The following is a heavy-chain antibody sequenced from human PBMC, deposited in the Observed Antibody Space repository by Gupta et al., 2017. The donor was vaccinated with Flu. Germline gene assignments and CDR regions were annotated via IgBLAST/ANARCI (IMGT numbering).Heavy chain of an antibody. V-gene: IGHV1-8*01. CDR2: MNPNSGNT. D-gene: IGHD5-18*01. J-gene: IGHJ5*02. CDR1: GYTFTSYD. Sequence: QVQLVQSGAEVKKPGASVKVSCKASGYTFTSYDINWVRQATGQGLEWMGWMNPNSGNTGYAQKFQGRVTMTRNTSISTAYMELSSLRSEDTAVYYCARVDLYGDSESYGYVGWFDPWGQGTLVTVST. CDR3: ARVDLYGDSESYGYVGWFDP.